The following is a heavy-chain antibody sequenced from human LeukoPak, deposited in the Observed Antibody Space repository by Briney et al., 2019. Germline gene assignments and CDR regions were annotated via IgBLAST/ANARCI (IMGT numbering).Heavy chain of an antibody. Sequence: GESLKISCKASGYTFNKDYIAWVRQVSGKGLEWMGIIYPGDSDTRYSPSFQGHVTISADESISTAFLQWSSVEATDSAMYYCVRGNQKYGDYVRDWGQGTLVTISS. D-gene: IGHD4-17*01. J-gene: IGHJ4*02. V-gene: IGHV5-51*01. CDR2: IYPGDSDT. CDR3: VRGNQKYGDYVRD. CDR1: GYTFNKDY.